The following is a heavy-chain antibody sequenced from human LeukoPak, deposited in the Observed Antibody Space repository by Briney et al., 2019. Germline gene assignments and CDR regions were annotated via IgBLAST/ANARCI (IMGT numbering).Heavy chain of an antibody. D-gene: IGHD3-9*01. CDR1: GYSISSGYF. CDR3: ARNLAYDILTYVPTGADY. Sequence: SETLSLTCTVSGYSISSGYFWGWIRQPPGKGLEWIGSIYHSGSTYYNPSLESRVTISVDTSKNQFSLKLSSVTAADTAVYYCARNLAYDILTYVPTGADYWGQGTLVTVSS. J-gene: IGHJ4*02. V-gene: IGHV4-38-2*02. CDR2: IYHSGST.